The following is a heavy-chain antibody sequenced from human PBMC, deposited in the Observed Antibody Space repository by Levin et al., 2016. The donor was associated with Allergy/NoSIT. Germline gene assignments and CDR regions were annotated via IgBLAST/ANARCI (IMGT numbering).Heavy chain of an antibody. D-gene: IGHD5-18*01. Sequence: SETLSLTCTVSGDSISGFYWSWLRQPPGKGLEWIGSVHYSGSTNYSPSLESRVTISVDTSKNQFSLSLTTVTAADTAVYYCARAIDVDTVMFGDQWGQGTLATVSS. CDR1: GDSISGFY. J-gene: IGHJ4*02. CDR2: VHYSGST. CDR3: ARAIDVDTVMFGDQ. V-gene: IGHV4-59*01.